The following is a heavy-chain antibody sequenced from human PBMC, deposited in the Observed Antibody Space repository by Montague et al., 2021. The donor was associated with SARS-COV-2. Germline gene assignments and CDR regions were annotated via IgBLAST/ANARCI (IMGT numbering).Heavy chain of an antibody. Sequence: SETLSLTCTVSGGSISSYYWSWIRQPAGKGLEWIGRIYPSGSTKYNPSLKSRVTMSVDTSKNQFSLKLSSVTAADTAVYYCARDHMTILFMISYYGRDVWGQGTPVTVSS. D-gene: IGHD4/OR15-4a*01. CDR1: GGSISSYY. CDR2: IYPSGST. CDR3: ARDHMTILFMISYYGRDV. V-gene: IGHV4-4*07. J-gene: IGHJ6*02.